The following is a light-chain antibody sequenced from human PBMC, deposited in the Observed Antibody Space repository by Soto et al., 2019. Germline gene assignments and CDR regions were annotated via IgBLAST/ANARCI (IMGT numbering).Light chain of an antibody. CDR3: SSYTSISTSV. V-gene: IGLV2-14*01. CDR2: EVS. J-gene: IGLJ1*01. CDR1: SSDVGGYNY. Sequence: QSVLTQPASVSGSPGQSITISCTGTSSDVGGYNYVSWYQQHPGKAPKLMIYEVSNRPSGVSNRFSGSKSGNTASLTISGLQAEDEADYYCSSYTSISTSVFGTGTKLTVL.